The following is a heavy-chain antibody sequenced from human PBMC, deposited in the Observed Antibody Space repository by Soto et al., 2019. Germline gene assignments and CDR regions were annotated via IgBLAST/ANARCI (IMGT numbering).Heavy chain of an antibody. CDR3: ARDDLSSGWIFDY. D-gene: IGHD6-19*01. V-gene: IGHV1-3*01. Sequence: ASVKVSCKASGYTFTSYAMHWVRQAPGQRLEWMGWINAGNGNTKYSQKFQGRVTITRDTSASTAYMELSSLRSEDTAVYYGARDDLSSGWIFDYWGQGTLVTVSS. J-gene: IGHJ4*02. CDR2: INAGNGNT. CDR1: GYTFTSYA.